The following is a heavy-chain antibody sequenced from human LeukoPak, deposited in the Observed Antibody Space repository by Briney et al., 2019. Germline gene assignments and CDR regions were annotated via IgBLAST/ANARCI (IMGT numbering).Heavy chain of an antibody. CDR2: INPSSGGT. CDR1: GYTFTSQY. J-gene: IGHJ4*02. CDR3: AREPRPPGSVNYGPGFDY. D-gene: IGHD3-10*01. Sequence: ASVKVSCKASGYTFTSQYMHWVRQAPGQGLEWMGIINPSSGGTSYTQKFQGRVTMTRDTSTRTVYVELSSLRSEDSAVYYCAREPRPPGSVNYGPGFDYWGQGSLVTVSS. V-gene: IGHV1-46*01.